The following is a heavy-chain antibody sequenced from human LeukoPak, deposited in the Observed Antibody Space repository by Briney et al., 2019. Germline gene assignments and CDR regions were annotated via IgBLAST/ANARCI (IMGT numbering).Heavy chain of an antibody. CDR3: AGGRDIAVAGPGGYFDY. V-gene: IGHV3-11*01. D-gene: IGHD6-19*01. CDR1: RFIFGDYH. J-gene: IGHJ4*02. CDR2: ISPGGGMT. Sequence: GGSLRLSCAASRFIFGDYHMSWIRQAPGKGLEWLSYISPGGGMTYFADSVKGRFTISRDNARNSLSLQMNSLTAEDTAVYYCAGGRDIAVAGPGGYFDYWGQGTLVTVSS.